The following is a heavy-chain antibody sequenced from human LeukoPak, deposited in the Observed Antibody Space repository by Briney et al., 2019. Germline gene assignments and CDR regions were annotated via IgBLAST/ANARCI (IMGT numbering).Heavy chain of an antibody. CDR3: ARGGGAAAAD. Sequence: SETLSLTCTVSGGSISSYYWSWIRQPPGKGLEWIGPIYYSGSTKNNPSLKSRVTISVDTSKNQFSLKLSSVTAADTAVYYCARGGGAAAADWGQGTLVTVSS. D-gene: IGHD6-13*01. CDR2: IYYSGST. V-gene: IGHV4-59*01. J-gene: IGHJ4*02. CDR1: GGSISSYY.